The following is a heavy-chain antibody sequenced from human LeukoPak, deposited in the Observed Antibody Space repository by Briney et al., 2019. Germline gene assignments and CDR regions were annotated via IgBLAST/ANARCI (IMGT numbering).Heavy chain of an antibody. D-gene: IGHD1-1*01. CDR1: GGSISSGDYY. V-gene: IGHV4-30-4*01. J-gene: IGHJ4*02. CDR2: IYYSGST. Sequence: SETLSLTCTVSGGSISSGDYYWSWIRQPPGKGLEWIGYIYYSGSTYYNPSLKSRVTISVDTSKNQFSLKLSSVTAADTAVYYCARETGTVALDYWGQGTLVPVSS. CDR3: ARETGTVALDY.